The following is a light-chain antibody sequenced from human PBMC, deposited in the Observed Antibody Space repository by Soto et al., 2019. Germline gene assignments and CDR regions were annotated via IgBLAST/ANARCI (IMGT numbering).Light chain of an antibody. CDR1: QGSRNN. V-gene: IGKV1-17*01. J-gene: IGKJ1*01. Sequence: DIQMTQSPSSLSASVGDRVTITCRASQGSRNNLGWYQQKPGKAPKRLIYDASSLQSGVPSRVSGCGSGTEFPLTISSLQPEEFATYYCLQHNTYPWTFGQGTKVEIK. CDR2: DAS. CDR3: LQHNTYPWT.